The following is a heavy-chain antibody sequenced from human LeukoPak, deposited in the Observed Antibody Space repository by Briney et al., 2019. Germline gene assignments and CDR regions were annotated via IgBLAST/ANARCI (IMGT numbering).Heavy chain of an antibody. D-gene: IGHD6-19*01. Sequence: GGSLRLSCAASAFTFGIYAMSWVRQAPGKGLEWVSGVSGSGGSTYYADSVKGRFTISRDNSKNTLYLQLNSLRVEDTAEYYCAKTLRESSGREYFDLWGRGTLVTVSS. V-gene: IGHV3-23*01. CDR1: AFTFGIYA. CDR2: VSGSGGST. J-gene: IGHJ2*01. CDR3: AKTLRESSGREYFDL.